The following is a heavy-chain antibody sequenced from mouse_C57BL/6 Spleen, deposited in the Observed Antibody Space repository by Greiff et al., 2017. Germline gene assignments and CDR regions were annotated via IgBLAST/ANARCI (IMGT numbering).Heavy chain of an antibody. V-gene: IGHV10-1*01. D-gene: IGHD6-2*01. J-gene: IGHJ1*03. CDR3: VRQPTVSHWYFDV. CDR1: GFSFNTYA. Sequence: EVQLVESGGGLVQPKGSLKLSCAASGFSFNTYAMNWVRQAPGKGLEWVARIRSKSNNYATYYADSVKDRFTISRDDSESMLYLQMNNLKTEDTAMYYCVRQPTVSHWYFDVWGTGTTVTVSS. CDR2: IRSKSNNYAT.